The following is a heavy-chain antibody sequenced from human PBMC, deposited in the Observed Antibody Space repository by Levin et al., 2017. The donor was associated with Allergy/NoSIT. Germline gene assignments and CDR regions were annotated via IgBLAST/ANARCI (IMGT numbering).Heavy chain of an antibody. V-gene: IGHV3-23*01. CDR1: GFTFSSYA. J-gene: IGHJ4*02. CDR2: IIASGGST. Sequence: GESLKISCAASGFTFSSYAMNWVRQAPGKGLEWVSSIIASGGSTYYADSVKGRFTIYRDNSKSTLYLQMNSLRAEDAAVYYCEKPGRGMVGASYFDYWGQGSLVTVSS. CDR3: EKPGRGMVGASYFDY. D-gene: IGHD1-26*01.